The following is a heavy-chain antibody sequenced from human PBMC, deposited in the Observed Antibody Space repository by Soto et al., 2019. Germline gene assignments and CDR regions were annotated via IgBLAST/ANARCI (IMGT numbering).Heavy chain of an antibody. CDR1: GFTFSSYS. Sequence: EVQLVESGGGLVKPGGSLRLSCAASGFTFSSYSMNWVRQAPGKGLEWVSSISSSSSYIYYADSVKGRFTISRDNAKNXLYLQMNSLRAEDTAVYYCAREAVAEPYYYYGMDVWGQGTTVTVSS. CDR3: AREAVAEPYYYYGMDV. V-gene: IGHV3-21*01. D-gene: IGHD6-19*01. CDR2: ISSSSSYI. J-gene: IGHJ6*02.